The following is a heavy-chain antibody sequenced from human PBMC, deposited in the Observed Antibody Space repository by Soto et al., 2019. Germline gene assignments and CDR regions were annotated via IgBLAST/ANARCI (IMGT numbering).Heavy chain of an antibody. D-gene: IGHD3-3*01. J-gene: IGHJ6*02. CDR2: IYYSGST. CDR3: ARVPGYDFWSLTPYYYYGMDV. CDR1: GGSISSGCYY. Sequence: SETLSLTCTVSGGSISSGCYYWSWIRQHPGKGLEWIGYIYYSGSTYYNPSLKSRVTISVDTSKNPFSLKLSSVTAADTAVYYCARVPGYDFWSLTPYYYYGMDVWGQGTTVTVSS. V-gene: IGHV4-31*03.